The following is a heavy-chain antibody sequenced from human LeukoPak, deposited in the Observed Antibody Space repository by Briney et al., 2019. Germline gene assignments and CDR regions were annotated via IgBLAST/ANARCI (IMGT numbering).Heavy chain of an antibody. CDR3: ASSSLAAAEYYFDY. CDR1: GGSISSGDYY. Sequence: PSQTLSLTYTVSGGSISSGDYYWSWIRQPPGKGLEWIGEINHSGSTNYNPSLKSRVTISVDTSKNQFSLKLSSVTAADTAVYYCASSSLAAAEYYFDYWGQGTLVTVSS. D-gene: IGHD6-13*01. V-gene: IGHV4-30-4*01. J-gene: IGHJ4*02. CDR2: INHSGST.